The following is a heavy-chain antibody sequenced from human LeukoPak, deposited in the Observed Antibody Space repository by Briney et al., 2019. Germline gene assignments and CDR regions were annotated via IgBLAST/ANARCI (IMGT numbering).Heavy chain of an antibody. CDR2: IKQTGSEN. CDR1: GFIFSSYW. CDR3: VRDRGTYRPIDY. V-gene: IGHV3-7*03. Sequence: PGGSLRLSCAASGFIFSSYWMTWVRQAPGKGLEWVANIKQTGSENSYVDSVKGRFTISRDNAKNSLYLQINSLRAEDTAIYYCVRDRGTYRPIDYWGQGTLVTVSS. J-gene: IGHJ4*02. D-gene: IGHD1-26*01.